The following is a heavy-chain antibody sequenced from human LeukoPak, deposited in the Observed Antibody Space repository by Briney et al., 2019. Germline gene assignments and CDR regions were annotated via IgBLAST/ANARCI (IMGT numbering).Heavy chain of an antibody. CDR1: GGSSSVYY. CDR3: AGGATKDAFDI. Sequence: SETLSLTCAVYGGSSSVYYWSWIRQPPGKGLEWIGEINHSGSTKFNPSLKSRVTLSIDTSRNQFSLNLSSVTAADTAVYYCAGGATKDAFDIWGQGTMVTVSS. CDR2: INHSGST. J-gene: IGHJ3*02. V-gene: IGHV4-34*01.